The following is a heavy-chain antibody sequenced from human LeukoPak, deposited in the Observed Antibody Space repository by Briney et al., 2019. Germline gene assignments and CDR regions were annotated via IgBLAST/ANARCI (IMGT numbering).Heavy chain of an antibody. CDR2: IYHSGST. J-gene: IGHJ4*02. Sequence: SETLSLTCAVSGYSISSGYYWGWTRQPPGKGVEWIGTIYHSGSTYYNPSLKSRVTISVDTSKNQFSLKLSSVTAADTAVYYCARAGGYSATYYEFDYWGQGTLVTVSS. CDR3: ARAGGYSATYYEFDY. CDR1: GYSISSGYY. D-gene: IGHD1-26*01. V-gene: IGHV4-38-2*01.